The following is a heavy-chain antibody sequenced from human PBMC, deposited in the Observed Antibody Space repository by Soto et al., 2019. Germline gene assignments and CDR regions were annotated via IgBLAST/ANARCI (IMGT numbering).Heavy chain of an antibody. CDR2: IFYSGNT. V-gene: IGHV4-31*03. D-gene: IGHD5-12*01. J-gene: IGHJ5*02. CDR1: GGSISSGGYY. CDR3: ARDPGSGYVNH. Sequence: SETLSLTCTVSGGSISSGGYYWSWIRQHPGKGLEWIGYIFYSGNTYYNPSLKSRISISVDTSKNQFSLNLSSVTAADTAVYYCARDPGSGYVNHWGQGTLVTVSS.